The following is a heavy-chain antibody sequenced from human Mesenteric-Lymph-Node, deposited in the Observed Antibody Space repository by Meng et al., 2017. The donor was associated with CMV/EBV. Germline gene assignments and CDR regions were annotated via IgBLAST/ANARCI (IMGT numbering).Heavy chain of an antibody. Sequence: KTSEYTLTGYYRHWVRQAPGQGLEWMGRINPNSGGTNYAQKFQGRVTMTRDTSISTAYMELSRLRSEDTAVYYCASDYDILTGYTFDYWGQGTLVTVSS. D-gene: IGHD3-9*01. CDR1: EYTLTGYY. V-gene: IGHV1-2*06. J-gene: IGHJ4*02. CDR2: INPNSGGT. CDR3: ASDYDILTGYTFDY.